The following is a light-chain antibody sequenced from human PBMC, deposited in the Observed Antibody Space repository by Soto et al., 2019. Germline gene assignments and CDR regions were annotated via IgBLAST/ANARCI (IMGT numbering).Light chain of an antibody. CDR1: QDISNY. V-gene: IGKV1-33*01. CDR3: QQYYSYPQLT. J-gene: IGKJ4*01. CDR2: DAS. Sequence: DIQMTQSPSSLSASVGDRVTITCQASQDISNYLNWYQQKPGKAPKLLIYDASNLETGVPSRFSGSGSGTDFTLTISCLQSEDFATYYCQQYYSYPQLTFGGGTKVDI.